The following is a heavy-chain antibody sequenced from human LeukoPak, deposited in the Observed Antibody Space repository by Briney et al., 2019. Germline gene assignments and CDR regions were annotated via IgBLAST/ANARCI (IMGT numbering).Heavy chain of an antibody. CDR3: ARSHDYGIDY. V-gene: IGHV3-21*01. CDR2: ISSSSSYI. J-gene: IGHJ4*02. CDR1: GFTFRSYS. D-gene: IGHD4-17*01. Sequence: GGSLRLSCAASGFTFRSYSMNWVRQAPGKGLEWVSSISSSSSYIYYPDSVKGRFTISRDNDKNSLFLQMNSLRAEDTAVYYCARSHDYGIDYWGLGTLVTVSS.